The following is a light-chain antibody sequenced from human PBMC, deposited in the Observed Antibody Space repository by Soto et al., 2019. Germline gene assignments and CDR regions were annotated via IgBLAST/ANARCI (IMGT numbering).Light chain of an antibody. CDR2: GPS. CDR1: QSVSSY. Sequence: IVLTQSPATLSLSRGDRATPYCXASQSVSSYLAWYQQKPGQAPRLLIYGPSSRATGIPDRFSGSGSGPEFTLTISSLQPDDFATYYCQQHNYNSPLAFGGGTKVDIK. CDR3: QQHNYNSPLA. V-gene: IGKV3-11*01. J-gene: IGKJ4*01.